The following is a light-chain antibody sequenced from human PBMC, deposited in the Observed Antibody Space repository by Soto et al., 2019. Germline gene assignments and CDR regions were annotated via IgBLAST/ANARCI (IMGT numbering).Light chain of an antibody. V-gene: IGLV7-46*01. CDR3: LLSYXXXPHWV. Sequence: QAVVTQEPSLTVSPGGTVTLTCGSSTGAVTSGHYPYWFQQKPGQAPRTLIYDTSNKHSWTPARFSGSLLGGKAALTLSGAQPEDEAEYYCLLSYXXXPHWVFXGGTKL. J-gene: IGLJ3*02. CDR2: DTS. CDR1: TGAVTSGHY.